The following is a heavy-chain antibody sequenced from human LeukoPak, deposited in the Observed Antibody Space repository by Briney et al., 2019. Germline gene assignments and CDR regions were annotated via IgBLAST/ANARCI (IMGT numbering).Heavy chain of an antibody. J-gene: IGHJ3*02. CDR3: ARGRIQDAFDI. CDR2: ISSSSSTI. D-gene: IGHD2-15*01. V-gene: IGHV3-48*01. Sequence: GGSLRLSCAASGFTFSSYSMNWVRQAPGKGLEWVSYISSSSSTIYYADFVKGRFTIFRDNAKNTLYLQLSSLRAEDTAVYCCARGRIQDAFDIWGQGTMVTVSS. CDR1: GFTFSSYS.